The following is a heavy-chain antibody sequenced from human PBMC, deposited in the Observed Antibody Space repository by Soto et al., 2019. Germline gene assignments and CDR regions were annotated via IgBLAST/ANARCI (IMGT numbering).Heavy chain of an antibody. Sequence: GASVKVSCKASGYTFTGYYMHWLRPAPGQGHEWMGWINPNSGGTNYAQKFQCRDTMNRDTTISTAYMELSRLRSDDTAVYYCARDRRLGLRFLEWLFKRYYYYGMDGWGQGTTVTVAS. D-gene: IGHD3-3*01. CDR3: ARDRRLGLRFLEWLFKRYYYYGMDG. CDR1: GYTFTGYY. J-gene: IGHJ6*02. CDR2: INPNSGGT. V-gene: IGHV1-2*02.